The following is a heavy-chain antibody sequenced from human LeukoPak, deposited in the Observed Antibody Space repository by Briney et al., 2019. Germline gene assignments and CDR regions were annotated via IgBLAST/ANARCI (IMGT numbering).Heavy chain of an antibody. CDR3: ARERLRGVANYFDY. CDR1: GFTFSNYW. CDR2: IKQDGSEK. V-gene: IGHV3-7*05. J-gene: IGHJ4*02. D-gene: IGHD5-12*01. Sequence: GGSLRLSCAASGFTFSNYWMSWVRQAPGKGLEWVANIKQDGSEKYFVDSVKGRFTISRDNAKNSLYLQMNSLTVEDTAVYYCARERLRGVANYFDYWGQGTLVTVSS.